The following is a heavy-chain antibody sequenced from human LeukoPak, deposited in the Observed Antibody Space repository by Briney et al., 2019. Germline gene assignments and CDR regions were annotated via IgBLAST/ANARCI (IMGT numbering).Heavy chain of an antibody. J-gene: IGHJ4*02. CDR3: AKDLPLRPYYFDY. CDR2: ISSSSSYI. Sequence: GGSLRLSCAASGFTFSGYSMNWVRQAPGKGLEWVSSISSSSSYIYYADSVKGRFTISRDNAKNSLYLQMNSLRAEDTAVYYCAKDLPLRPYYFDYWGQGTLVTVSS. CDR1: GFTFSGYS. V-gene: IGHV3-21*01.